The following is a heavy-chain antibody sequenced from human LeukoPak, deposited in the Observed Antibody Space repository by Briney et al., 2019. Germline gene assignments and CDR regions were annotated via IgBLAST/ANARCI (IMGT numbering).Heavy chain of an antibody. D-gene: IGHD3-16*01. CDR1: GFTFSSYA. CDR2: ISGSGGST. J-gene: IGHJ4*02. CDR3: AKTGPTYYVDY. Sequence: GVSLRRSCAASGFTFSSYAMRWVRKAPGKGLEGVSAISGSGGSTYYADSVKGRFTISRDNYKNTLYLQMNSLRAEDTAVYYCAKTGPTYYVDYSGPGTLVTVSS. V-gene: IGHV3-23*01.